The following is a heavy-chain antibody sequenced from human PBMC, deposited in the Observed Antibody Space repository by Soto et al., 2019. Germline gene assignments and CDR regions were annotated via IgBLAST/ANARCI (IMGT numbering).Heavy chain of an antibody. CDR2: TYYRSQWYS. D-gene: IGHD6-19*01. J-gene: IGHJ4*02. CDR3: ARHEQREADPFDY. CDR1: GDTVSSNSAT. V-gene: IGHV6-1*01. Sequence: SQTLSLPCAISGDTVSSNSATWNWIRQSPSRGLEWLGRTYYRSQWYSDYALSVKSRITINPDTTKNQFSLHLNSVTPEDTAVYYCARHEQREADPFDYWGQGTLVTV.